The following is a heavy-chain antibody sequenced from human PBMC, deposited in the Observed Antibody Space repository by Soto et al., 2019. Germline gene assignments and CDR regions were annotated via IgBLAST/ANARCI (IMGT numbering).Heavy chain of an antibody. CDR1: GFTFSSYA. CDR3: AKMRGYSYGHQGGMDV. V-gene: IGHV3-23*01. J-gene: IGHJ6*02. D-gene: IGHD5-18*01. Sequence: EVQLLESGGGLVQPGGSLRLSCAASGFTFSSYAMSWVRRAPGKGLEWVSAISGSGGSTYYADSVKGRFTISRDNSENTLYLQMNSLRAEDTAVYSCAKMRGYSYGHQGGMDVWGQGTTVTVSS. CDR2: ISGSGGST.